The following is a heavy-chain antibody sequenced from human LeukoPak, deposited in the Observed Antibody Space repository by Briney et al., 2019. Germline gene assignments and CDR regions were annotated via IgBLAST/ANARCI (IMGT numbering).Heavy chain of an antibody. Sequence: PGGSLRLSCAASGFTFSSYGMHWVRQAPGKGLEWVSSISSSSSYIYYADSVKGRFTISRDNAKNSLYLQMNSLRAEDTAVYYCARSIVGATTPFDYWGQGTLVTVSS. D-gene: IGHD1-26*01. J-gene: IGHJ4*02. CDR3: ARSIVGATTPFDY. V-gene: IGHV3-21*01. CDR2: ISSSSSYI. CDR1: GFTFSSYG.